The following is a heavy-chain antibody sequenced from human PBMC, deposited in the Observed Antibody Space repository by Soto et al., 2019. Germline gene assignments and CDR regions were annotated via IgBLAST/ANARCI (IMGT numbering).Heavy chain of an antibody. J-gene: IGHJ3*02. CDR2: IGAYNGDT. V-gene: IGHV1-18*01. D-gene: IGHD5-18*01. CDR1: GYTFSTYG. Sequence: GASVKVSCKASGYTFSTYGISWVRQAPGQGLKWMGWIGAYNGDTNYAQKPQGRVTMTTDTSTSTAYMELTSLRSDDTAIYYCARDRGYSPDSFDIWGQGTMVTVSS. CDR3: ARDRGYSPDSFDI.